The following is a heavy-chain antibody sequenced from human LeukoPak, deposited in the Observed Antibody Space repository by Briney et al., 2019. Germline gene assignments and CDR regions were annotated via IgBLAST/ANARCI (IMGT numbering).Heavy chain of an antibody. CDR2: INPNSGDT. CDR3: ARFPLGQWLGFDY. V-gene: IGHV1-2*02. CDR1: GYTFTGYY. Sequence: ASVKVSCKASGYTFTGYYIHWVRQAPGQGLEWMGWINPNSGDTHYAQKFQGRVTMTRDTSISTAYMELSRLRSDDTAVYYCARFPLGQWLGFDYWGQGTLVTVSS. J-gene: IGHJ4*02. D-gene: IGHD6-19*01.